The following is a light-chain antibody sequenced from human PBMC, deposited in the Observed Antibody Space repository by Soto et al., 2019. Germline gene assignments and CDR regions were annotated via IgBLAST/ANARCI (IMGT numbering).Light chain of an antibody. CDR3: QQYDNFPLT. Sequence: DIQMTHSPSSLSASVGDRVTITCQASQDISNYLNWYQHKPGKAPELLIYDASNLETGVPSRFSGSGSGTDFTFTISSMQPEDFATYYCQQYDNFPLTFGGGTKVDIK. J-gene: IGKJ4*01. V-gene: IGKV1-33*01. CDR1: QDISNY. CDR2: DAS.